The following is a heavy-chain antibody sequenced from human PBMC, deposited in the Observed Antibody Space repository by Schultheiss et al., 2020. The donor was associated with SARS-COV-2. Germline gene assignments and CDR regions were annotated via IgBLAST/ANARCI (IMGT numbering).Heavy chain of an antibody. CDR2: INHSGST. Sequence: SETLSLTCAVYGGSFSGYYWSWIRQPPGKGLEWIGEINHSGSTNYNPSLKSRVTISVDTSKNQFSLKLSSVTAADTAVYYCARDMRHYWYFDLWGRGTLVTVSS. CDR1: GGSFSGYY. J-gene: IGHJ2*01. D-gene: IGHD2-2*01. V-gene: IGHV4-34*01. CDR3: ARDMRHYWYFDL.